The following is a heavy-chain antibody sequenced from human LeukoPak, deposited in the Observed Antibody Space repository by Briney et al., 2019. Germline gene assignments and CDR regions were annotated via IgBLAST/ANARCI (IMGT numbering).Heavy chain of an antibody. V-gene: IGHV3-23*01. J-gene: IGHJ4*02. CDR1: GFTFSSYA. D-gene: IGHD3-9*01. Sequence: GGSLRLSCAASGFTFSSYAMTWVRQAPGKGLEWVSGISDSGGGTYYADSVKGRFTISRDNSKNTLYLQMNSLRAEDTAVYYCAREGDILTGSPLDYWGQGTLVTVSS. CDR2: ISDSGGGT. CDR3: AREGDILTGSPLDY.